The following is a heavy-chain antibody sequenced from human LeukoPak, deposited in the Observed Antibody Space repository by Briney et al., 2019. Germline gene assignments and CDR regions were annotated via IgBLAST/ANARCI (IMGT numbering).Heavy chain of an antibody. CDR3: AKGGVGYCSSTSCSTAPFDP. V-gene: IGHV3-23*01. CDR1: GGSISSYY. CDR2: ISASGGST. J-gene: IGHJ5*02. Sequence: ETLSLTCTVSGGSISSYYWSWVRQAPGKGLEWVSGISASGGSTYYADSVKGRFTISRDNSKNTLYLQMNSLRAEDTGVYYCAKGGVGYCSSTSCSTAPFDPWGQGTQVTVSS. D-gene: IGHD2-2*02.